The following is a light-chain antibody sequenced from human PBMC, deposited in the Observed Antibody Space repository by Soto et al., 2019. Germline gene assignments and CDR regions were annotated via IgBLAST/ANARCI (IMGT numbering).Light chain of an antibody. CDR1: QSVKNSY. Sequence: EIVLTQSPGTLSLSPGERSAVSCRASQSVKNSYLAWYQQKPGQSPRLLLYGASTRATGIPDRFSGSGSGTDFTLTISGLEPEDFAVYYCQQYGSSPWTFGQGTKVDIK. V-gene: IGKV3-20*01. CDR2: GAS. CDR3: QQYGSSPWT. J-gene: IGKJ1*01.